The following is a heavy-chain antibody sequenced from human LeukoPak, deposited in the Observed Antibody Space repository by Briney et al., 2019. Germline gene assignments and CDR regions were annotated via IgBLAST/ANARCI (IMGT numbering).Heavy chain of an antibody. D-gene: IGHD6-6*01. CDR3: ARHTYSSSLYYYYYMDV. CDR1: GYSFTSYW. V-gene: IGHV5-51*01. Sequence: GESLKISCKGSGYSFTSYWIGWVRQMPGKGLEWMGIIYPGDSDTRYSPSFQGQVTISADKSISTPYLQWSSLKASDTAMYYCARHTYSSSLYYYYYMDVWGKGTTVTVSS. J-gene: IGHJ6*03. CDR2: IYPGDSDT.